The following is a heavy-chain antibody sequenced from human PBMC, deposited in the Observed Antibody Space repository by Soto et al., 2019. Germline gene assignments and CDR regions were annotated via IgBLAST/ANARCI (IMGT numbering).Heavy chain of an antibody. V-gene: IGHV3-23*01. CDR1: GFTFSSYA. Sequence: GGSLRLSCAASGFTFSSYAMSWVRQAPGKGLEWVSAISYNGGGTYYVDSVKGRFTVSRDNSKNTLYLQMHSLRAEDTAVYYWEYGGVPNDSGGYVSMVIDYWGQGTLVTVSS. J-gene: IGHJ4*02. CDR2: ISYNGGGT. D-gene: IGHD3-22*01. CDR3: EYGGVPNDSGGYVSMVIDY.